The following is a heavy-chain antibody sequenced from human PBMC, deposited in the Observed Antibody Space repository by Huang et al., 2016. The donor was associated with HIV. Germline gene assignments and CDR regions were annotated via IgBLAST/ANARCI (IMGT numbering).Heavy chain of an antibody. J-gene: IGHJ4*02. CDR2: IKNSLDGGPT. Sequence: EVQLIESGGGLVKPGSSLRLSCEGSGFSFSTVWMSWVRQTPGKGLEWVALIKNSLDGGPTSYAATVRGRFIISRDDSKNRMYLKMHDLKAADTAVYYCTTWISTAAGGNWGQGTLVTVSS. CDR3: TTWISTAAGGN. D-gene: IGHD2-15*01. CDR1: GFSFSTVW. V-gene: IGHV3-15*01.